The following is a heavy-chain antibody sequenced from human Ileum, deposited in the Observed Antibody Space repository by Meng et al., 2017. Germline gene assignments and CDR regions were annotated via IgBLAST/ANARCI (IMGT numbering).Heavy chain of an antibody. Sequence: QVQLVQSGAEVKKPGASVKVSCKASGYIFTRYGIGWVRQAPGQGLEWMGWISAYSGNTKYAQKLQGRATMTTDTSTSTAYMELRNLRSDDTAVYYCARDTVGTTLGDYWGQGTLVTVSS. CDR2: ISAYSGNT. V-gene: IGHV1-18*01. J-gene: IGHJ4*02. CDR3: ARDTVGTTLGDY. D-gene: IGHD4-23*01. CDR1: GYIFTRYG.